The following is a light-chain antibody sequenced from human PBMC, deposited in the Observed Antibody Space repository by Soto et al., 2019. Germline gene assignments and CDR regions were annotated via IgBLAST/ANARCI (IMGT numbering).Light chain of an antibody. V-gene: IGKV1-5*03. J-gene: IGKJ1*01. CDR1: QSISSW. Sequence: DIQMTQSPSTLSASVGDRVIITCRASQSISSWLAWYQQKPGKAPNLLIYRASTLKSGIPSRFSGSGSGTEFNLTISSLQPDDFATYYCQQYDRASWTFGRGTKVEIK. CDR3: QQYDRASWT. CDR2: RAS.